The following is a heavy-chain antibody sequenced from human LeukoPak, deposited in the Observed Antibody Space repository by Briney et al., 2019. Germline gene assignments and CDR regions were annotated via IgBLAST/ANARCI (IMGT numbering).Heavy chain of an antibody. Sequence: GGSLRLSCAVSGLTFSSSWMDWVRQAPGKGLEWVANIKQDGSEKYYVDSVKGRFTISRDNAKNSLYLQMNSLRAEDTAVYYCARCDFWSGYYEWNYYYGMDVWGQGTTVTVSS. J-gene: IGHJ6*02. CDR2: IKQDGSEK. D-gene: IGHD3-3*01. CDR1: GLTFSSSW. CDR3: ARCDFWSGYYEWNYYYGMDV. V-gene: IGHV3-7*01.